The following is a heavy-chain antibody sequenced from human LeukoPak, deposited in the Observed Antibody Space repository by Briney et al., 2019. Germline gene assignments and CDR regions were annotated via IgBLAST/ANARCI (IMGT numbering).Heavy chain of an antibody. V-gene: IGHV4-34*01. CDR3: ARGRDRSKAGDL. CDR2: IHPHGIF. Sequence: SETLSLTCAVHGGSCDDYYCSWIRRPPGKGLEWIGEIHPHGIFYYNSSLTSRVTISIDTSKSQFSLRLTSVTAADTALYYCARGRDRSKAGDLWGQGSLVIVSS. CDR1: GGSCDDYY. D-gene: IGHD5-24*01. J-gene: IGHJ5*02.